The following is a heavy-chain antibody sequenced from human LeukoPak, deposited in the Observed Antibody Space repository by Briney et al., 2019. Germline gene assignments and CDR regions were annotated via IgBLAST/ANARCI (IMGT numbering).Heavy chain of an antibody. CDR3: ARARLRYFDFYYGMDV. D-gene: IGHD3-9*01. CDR2: INPNSGGT. V-gene: IGHV1-2*02. Sequence: ASVKVSCKASGYTFTGYYMHWVRQAPGQGLEWMGWINPNSGGTNYAQKFQGRVTMTRDTSTSTVYMELSSLRSEDTAVYYCARARLRYFDFYYGMDVWGQGTTVTVSS. CDR1: GYTFTGYY. J-gene: IGHJ6*02.